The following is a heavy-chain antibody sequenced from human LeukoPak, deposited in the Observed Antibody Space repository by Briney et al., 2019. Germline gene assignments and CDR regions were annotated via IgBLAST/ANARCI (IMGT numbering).Heavy chain of an antibody. D-gene: IGHD2-2*02. J-gene: IGHJ4*02. V-gene: IGHV5-51*01. Sequence: GESLKISCKGSGYRFINYWIGWVRQMPGKGLEWMGIVFPGDSDTRYSPSFQGQVTISVDKSISTAYLQWSSLKASDTAIYYCARDYTRSSPFDYWGQGTLVTVSS. CDR2: VFPGDSDT. CDR3: ARDYTRSSPFDY. CDR1: GYRFINYW.